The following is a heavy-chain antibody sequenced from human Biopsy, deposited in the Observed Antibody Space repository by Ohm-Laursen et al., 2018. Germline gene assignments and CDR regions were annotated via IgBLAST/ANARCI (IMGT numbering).Heavy chain of an antibody. CDR2: IFKDGNT. J-gene: IGHJ4*02. Sequence: SDTLSLTCAVSGYSISSDYRWGWIRQAPGKTLEWLGNIFKDGNTHYNPSLRRRLIISIDTSKNQFSLMMTSVSGADTAVYFCARVGSGWAPFDKWGPGTLVTVSS. CDR3: ARVGSGWAPFDK. CDR1: GYSISSDYR. V-gene: IGHV4-38-2*01. D-gene: IGHD6-19*01.